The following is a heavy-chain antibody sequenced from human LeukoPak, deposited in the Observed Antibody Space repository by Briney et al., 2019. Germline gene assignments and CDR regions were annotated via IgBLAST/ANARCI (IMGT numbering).Heavy chain of an antibody. V-gene: IGHV1-69*04. CDR2: IIPILGIA. Sequence: SVKVSCKASGGTFSSYATSWVRQAPGQGPEWMGRIIPILGIANYAQKFQGRVTITADKSTSTAYMELSSLRSEDTAVYYCARYKGDWFSFDYWGQGTLVTVSS. CDR1: GGTFSSYA. D-gene: IGHD3-9*01. CDR3: ARYKGDWFSFDY. J-gene: IGHJ4*02.